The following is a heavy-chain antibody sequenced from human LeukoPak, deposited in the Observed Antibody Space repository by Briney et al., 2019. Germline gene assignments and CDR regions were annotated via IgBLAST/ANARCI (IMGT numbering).Heavy chain of an antibody. CDR3: ARDRGAVVGSSWSL. CDR2: IYYSGST. V-gene: IGHV4-59*01. D-gene: IGHD6-13*01. Sequence: PSETLSLTCTVSGGSISSYYWSWIRQPPGKGLEWIGYIYYSGSTNYNPSLKSRVTISVDTSKNQFSLKLSSVTAADTAVYYCARDRGAVVGSSWSLWGQGTLVTVSS. J-gene: IGHJ4*02. CDR1: GGSISSYY.